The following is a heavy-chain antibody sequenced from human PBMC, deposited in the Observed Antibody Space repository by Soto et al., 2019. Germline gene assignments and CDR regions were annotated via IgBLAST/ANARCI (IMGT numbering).Heavy chain of an antibody. Sequence: GASVKVSCKESGYTFTNNYIHWVRQAPRQGLEWMGVINPTGGRASYAPKFQGRVTLTRDTSTSTAYMELSSLRSDDTAVYFCSRLTTMVREINDDPFDFWGQGTLVTVSS. CDR3: SRLTTMVREINDDPFDF. V-gene: IGHV1-46*03. CDR2: INPTGGRA. J-gene: IGHJ4*03. CDR1: GYTFTNNY. D-gene: IGHD3-10*01.